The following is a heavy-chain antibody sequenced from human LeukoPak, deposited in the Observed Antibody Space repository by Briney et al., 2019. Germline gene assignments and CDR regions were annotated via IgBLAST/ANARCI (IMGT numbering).Heavy chain of an antibody. V-gene: IGHV3-23*01. CDR3: AKAPTVTTLGFFDY. D-gene: IGHD4-17*01. CDR1: GFTFSSYA. J-gene: IGHJ4*02. Sequence: PGGSLRLSCAASGFTFSSYAMSWVRQAPGEGLEWVSAISGSGGSTYYADSVKGRFTISRDNSKNTLYLQMNSLRAEDTAVYYCAKAPTVTTLGFFDYWGQGTLVTVSS. CDR2: ISGSGGST.